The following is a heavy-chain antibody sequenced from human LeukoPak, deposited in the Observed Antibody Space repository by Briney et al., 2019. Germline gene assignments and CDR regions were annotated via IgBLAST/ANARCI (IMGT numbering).Heavy chain of an antibody. D-gene: IGHD5-12*01. Sequence: GGSLRLSCAASGFTFSSYWMHWVRHAPGKGLVWVSRVNSDGTGKTYADSVEGRFTISRDNAKNTVYLQMHSLRAEDTAIYYCIRTLIVATSPYMDVWGKGTTVTVSS. CDR2: VNSDGTGK. CDR1: GFTFSSYW. J-gene: IGHJ6*03. V-gene: IGHV3-74*01. CDR3: IRTLIVATSPYMDV.